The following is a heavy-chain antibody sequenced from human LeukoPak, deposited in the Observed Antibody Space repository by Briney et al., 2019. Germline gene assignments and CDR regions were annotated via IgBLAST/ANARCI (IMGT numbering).Heavy chain of an antibody. CDR2: INPNSGGT. V-gene: IGHV1-2*02. CDR1: GYTFTGYY. CDR3: ARASYDILTGYYFAGGY. Sequence: ASVKVSCKASGYTFTGYYMHWVRQAPGQGLEWMGWINPNSGGTNYAQKFQGRVTMTRDTSISTAYMELSRLRSDDTAVYYCARASYDILTGYYFAGGYWGQGTPVTVSS. J-gene: IGHJ4*02. D-gene: IGHD3-9*01.